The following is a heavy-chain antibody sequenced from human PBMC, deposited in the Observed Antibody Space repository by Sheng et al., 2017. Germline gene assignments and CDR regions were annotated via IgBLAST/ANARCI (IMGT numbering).Heavy chain of an antibody. CDR3: ARTNCPICGRIDY. V-gene: IGHV4-39*07. J-gene: IGHJ4*02. Sequence: QLQLQESGPGLVKPSETLSLTCTVSGDSISSTTYYWGWIRQPPGKGLEWIGTIYYGGTTYYNPSLKSRVTISADTSKSHFSLKLNSVTAADTAVYYCARTNCPICGRIDYWGQGTLVTVSS. CDR1: GDSISSTTYY. CDR2: IYYGGTT. D-gene: IGHD1-1*01.